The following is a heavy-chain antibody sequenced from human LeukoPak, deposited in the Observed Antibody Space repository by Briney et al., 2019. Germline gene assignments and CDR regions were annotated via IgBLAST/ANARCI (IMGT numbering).Heavy chain of an antibody. CDR2: IYYSGST. V-gene: IGHV4-30-4*08. D-gene: IGHD3-3*01. J-gene: IGHJ4*02. CDR3: ARDSLEWYSFDY. CDR1: GGSISSGDYY. Sequence: SETLSLTCTVSGGSISSGDYYWSWIRQPLGKGLEWIGYIYYSGSTYYNPSLKSRVTISVDTSKNQFSLKLSSVTAADTAVYYCARDSLEWYSFDYWGQGTLVTVSS.